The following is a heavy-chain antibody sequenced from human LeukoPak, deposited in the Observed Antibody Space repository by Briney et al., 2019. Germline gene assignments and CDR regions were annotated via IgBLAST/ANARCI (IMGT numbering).Heavy chain of an antibody. CDR3: ARDECSGGSCDPFYYYGMDV. CDR2: IYTSGST. V-gene: IGHV4-4*07. Sequence: PSETLSLTCTVSGGSISSYYWSWIRQPAGKGLEWIGRIYTSGSTNYNPSLESRVTMSVDTSKNQFSLKLSSVTAADTAVYYCARDECSGGSCDPFYYYGMDVWGQGTTVTVSS. D-gene: IGHD2-15*01. J-gene: IGHJ6*02. CDR1: GGSISSYY.